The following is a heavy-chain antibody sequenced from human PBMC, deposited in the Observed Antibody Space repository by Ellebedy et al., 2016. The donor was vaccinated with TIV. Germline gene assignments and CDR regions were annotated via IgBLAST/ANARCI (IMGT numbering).Heavy chain of an antibody. D-gene: IGHD3-22*01. CDR2: ITWDGGNT. CDR3: TKGAYDTTGYYYAY. J-gene: IGHJ4*02. V-gene: IGHV3-43*01. Sequence: GGSLRLSCAASGFTFGDSTMHWVRQAPGKGLEWVALITWDGGNTYFADSVRGRFTISRDNSKNSLYLQMNSMTTEDTALYFCTKGAYDTTGYYYAYWGQGTLVTVAS. CDR1: GFTFGDST.